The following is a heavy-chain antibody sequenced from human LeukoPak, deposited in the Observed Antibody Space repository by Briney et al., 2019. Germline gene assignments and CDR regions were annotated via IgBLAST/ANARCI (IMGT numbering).Heavy chain of an antibody. CDR1: GHSISSGYY. V-gene: IGHV4-38-2*02. J-gene: IGHJ4*02. CDR3: ARDHDYYDSSGYSDY. Sequence: SETLSLTCAVSGHSISSGYYWGWIRQPPGKGLEWIGSIYHTGSTYYNPSLKSRVTLSVDTSKNQFSLKLTSVTAADTAVYYCARDHDYYDSSGYSDYWGQGTLVTVSS. CDR2: IYHTGST. D-gene: IGHD3-22*01.